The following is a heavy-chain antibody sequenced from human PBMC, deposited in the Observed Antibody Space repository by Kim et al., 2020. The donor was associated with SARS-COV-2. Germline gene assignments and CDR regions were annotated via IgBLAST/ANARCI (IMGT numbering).Heavy chain of an antibody. CDR3: ARIVGFKQYPNYYYYYYMDV. Sequence: SETLSLTCAVYGGSFSGYYWSWIRQPPGKGLEWIGEINHSGSTNYNPSLKSRVTISVDTSKNQFSLKLSSVTAADTAVYYCARIVGFKQYPNYYYYYYMDVWGKGTTVTVSS. D-gene: IGHD2-21*01. J-gene: IGHJ6*03. V-gene: IGHV4-34*01. CDR2: INHSGST. CDR1: GGSFSGYY.